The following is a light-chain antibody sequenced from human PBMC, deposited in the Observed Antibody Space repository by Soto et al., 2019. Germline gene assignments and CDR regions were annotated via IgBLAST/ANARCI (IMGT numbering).Light chain of an antibody. J-gene: IGKJ2*01. CDR1: QSLSRTY. CDR2: ASS. Sequence: EIVLTQSPGTLSLSPGDRATLSCRASQSLSRTYLAWYQQKPGQAPRLLIYASSDRAPGIPDRFRGSGSGTDFTLTISRLEPEDFAVYYCQGYRRSPLYTFGQGTKLEIK. CDR3: QGYRRSPLYT. V-gene: IGKV3-20*01.